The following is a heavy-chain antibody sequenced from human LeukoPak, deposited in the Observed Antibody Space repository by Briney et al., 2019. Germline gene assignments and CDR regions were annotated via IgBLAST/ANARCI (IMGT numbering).Heavy chain of an antibody. D-gene: IGHD2-21*01. CDR3: ARGTYCGSDCYSFEY. J-gene: IGHJ4*02. CDR1: GGSISSSSYY. CDR2: IYYSGST. V-gene: IGHV4-61*05. Sequence: PSETLSLTCTVSGGSISSSSYYWGWIRQPPGKGLEWIGYIYYSGSTDYNPSLKRRVTMSVDTSKNQFSLKLSSVTAADTAVYYCARGTYCGSDCYSFEYWGQGTLVTVSS.